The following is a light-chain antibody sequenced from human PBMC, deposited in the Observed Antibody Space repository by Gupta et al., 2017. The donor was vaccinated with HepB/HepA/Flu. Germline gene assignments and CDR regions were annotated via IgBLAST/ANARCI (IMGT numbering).Light chain of an antibody. V-gene: IGLV2-23*02. CDR1: SRDVGTYNL. Sequence: HSSLTHPASVSASPVPSITISSTGPSRDVGTYNLVSWYQQLPGQAPKLMIYEVNKRPSGVTNRFSGSKSGNTASLTSXGXQAEEEXDYYCTACEGSITGVVFGGGTKLTVL. CDR3: TACEGSITGVV. CDR2: EVN. J-gene: IGLJ2*01.